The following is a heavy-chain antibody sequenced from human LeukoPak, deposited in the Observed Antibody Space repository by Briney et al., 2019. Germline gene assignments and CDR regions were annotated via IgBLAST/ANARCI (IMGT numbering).Heavy chain of an antibody. V-gene: IGHV3-30*18. CDR2: TSFDGNDQ. D-gene: IGHD2-15*01. Sequence: GGSLRLSCVASGFIVSNNYMSWVRQAPGKGLEWVALTSFDGNDQYYADFVKGRFTISRDSSKNTLYLQMNSLRPDDTAVYYCAKGSVGTPPPFDFWGQGTLVTVSS. CDR1: GFIVSNNY. J-gene: IGHJ4*02. CDR3: AKGSVGTPPPFDF.